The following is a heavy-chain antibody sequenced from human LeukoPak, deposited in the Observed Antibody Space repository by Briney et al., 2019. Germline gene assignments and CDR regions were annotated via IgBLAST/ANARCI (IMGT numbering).Heavy chain of an antibody. V-gene: IGHV3-7*01. J-gene: IGHJ6*02. D-gene: IGHD3-22*01. Sequence: GGSLRLSCAASGFTFSSYWMNWARQAPGKGLEWVASINHNGNVNYYVDSVKGRFTISRDNAKNSLYLQMNSLRAEDTAVYYCARVHDSSGYYSYYYYYGMDVWGQGTTVTVSS. CDR2: INHNGNVN. CDR1: GFTFSSYW. CDR3: ARVHDSSGYYSYYYYYGMDV.